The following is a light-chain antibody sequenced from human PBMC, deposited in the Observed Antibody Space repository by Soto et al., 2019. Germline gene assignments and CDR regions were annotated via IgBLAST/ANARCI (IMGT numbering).Light chain of an antibody. CDR3: AAWDDSLNGLYV. J-gene: IGLJ1*01. CDR2: SNK. CDR1: SSNIGSNT. Sequence: QSVLTQPPSASGTPGQTVTISCSGSSSNIGSNTVNWYQQLPGTATKLLLYSNKQRPSGVPDRFSVSKSGTSASLAISGLQSEDEADYYCAAWDDSLNGLYVFGPGTKLTVL. V-gene: IGLV1-44*01.